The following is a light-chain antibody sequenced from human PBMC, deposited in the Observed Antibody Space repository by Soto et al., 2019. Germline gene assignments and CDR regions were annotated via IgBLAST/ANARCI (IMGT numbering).Light chain of an antibody. J-gene: IGKJ1*01. CDR1: QSVSSNY. CDR3: QQYGSSPWT. CDR2: GAS. V-gene: IGKV3-20*01. Sequence: EIVLTQSPGTLSLSPGERATLSCRASQSVSSNYLAWYQQKPGQAPRPLIYGASSRATGIPDRFSGSGAGTDFTLTISRLEPEDFAVYYCQQYGSSPWTFGQGTKGEIK.